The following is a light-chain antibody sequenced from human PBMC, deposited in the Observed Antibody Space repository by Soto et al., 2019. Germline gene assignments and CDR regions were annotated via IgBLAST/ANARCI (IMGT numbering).Light chain of an antibody. V-gene: IGKV1-33*01. Sequence: IQMTKSPSSLFASGGDRVTITGQAAQDIYIYLNWYQQKPVKATNLLIYDAPNLEIGVPSRFSGSGSGTHFTFVISSLQTEDIGTYYCQQCDILPITFDRGTRLEIK. CDR1: QDIYIY. CDR3: QQCDILPIT. J-gene: IGKJ5*01. CDR2: DAP.